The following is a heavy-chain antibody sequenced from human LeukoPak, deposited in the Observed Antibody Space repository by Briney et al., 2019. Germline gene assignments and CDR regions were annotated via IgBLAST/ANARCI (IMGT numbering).Heavy chain of an antibody. CDR3: ARANYYDFWSGQYYFDY. Sequence: SVKVSCKASGGTFSSYAISWVRQAPGQGLEWMGGIIPIFGTANYAQKFQGRVTITADESTSIAYMELSSLRSEDTAVYYCARANYYDFWSGQYYFDYWGQGTLVTVSS. D-gene: IGHD3-3*01. V-gene: IGHV1-69*13. J-gene: IGHJ4*02. CDR2: IIPIFGTA. CDR1: GGTFSSYA.